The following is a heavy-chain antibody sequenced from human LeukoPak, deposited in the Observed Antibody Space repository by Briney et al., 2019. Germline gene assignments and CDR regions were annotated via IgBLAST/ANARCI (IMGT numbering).Heavy chain of an antibody. CDR2: ISHDGNNK. Sequence: PGGFLRLSCAASGFTFSVYGMHWVRQAPGKGLEWVAVISHDGNNKYYEDSVKGRFSISRDNSKNTLYLQMNSLRAEDTAIYYCAKAEGVSGSLYHGDYWGQGTLVTVSS. CDR1: GFTFSVYG. J-gene: IGHJ4*02. CDR3: AKAEGVSGSLYHGDY. D-gene: IGHD3-10*01. V-gene: IGHV3-30*18.